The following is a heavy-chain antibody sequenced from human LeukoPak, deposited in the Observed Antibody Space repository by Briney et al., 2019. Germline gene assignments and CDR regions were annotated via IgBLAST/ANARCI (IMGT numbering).Heavy chain of an antibody. D-gene: IGHD5-24*01. CDR3: ARVGLEMASIAPYYGMDV. CDR2: IYSSGST. Sequence: SEPLSLTCTVSGGSISNYYWSWTRQPAGKGLEWIGHIYSSGSTNYNPSLKSRVTMSVDTSRNQFSLNLRSVTAADTAVYYCARVGLEMASIAPYYGMDVWGQGTTVTVSS. V-gene: IGHV4-4*07. CDR1: GGSISNYY. J-gene: IGHJ6*02.